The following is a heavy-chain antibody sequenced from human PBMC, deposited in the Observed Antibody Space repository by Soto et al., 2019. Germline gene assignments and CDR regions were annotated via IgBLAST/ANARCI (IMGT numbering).Heavy chain of an antibody. V-gene: IGHV3-33*01. D-gene: IGHD6-6*01. Sequence: LRLSCAASGFTFSSYGMHWVRQAPGKGLEWVAVIWYDGSNKYYADSVKGRFTISRDNSKNTLYLQMNSLRAEDTAVYYCARDDGSSSEYYYYYGMDVWGQGTTVTVSS. CDR3: ARDDGSSSEYYYYYGMDV. CDR1: GFTFSSYG. J-gene: IGHJ6*02. CDR2: IWYDGSNK.